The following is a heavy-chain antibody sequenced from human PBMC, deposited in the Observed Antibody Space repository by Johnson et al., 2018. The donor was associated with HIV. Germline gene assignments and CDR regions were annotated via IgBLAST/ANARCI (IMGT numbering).Heavy chain of an antibody. V-gene: IGHV3-53*01. CDR3: ARPVIAADDAFDI. J-gene: IGHJ3*02. CDR2: IYSGGST. Sequence: VQLVESGGGLIQPGGSLRLSCAASGFTVSSNYMSWVRQAPGKGLAWVSVIYSGGSTYYADSVKGRFTISRDISKNTLFLQMTSLRAEDTAVYYCARPVIAADDAFDIWGQGTMVTVSS. D-gene: IGHD6-13*01. CDR1: GFTVSSNY.